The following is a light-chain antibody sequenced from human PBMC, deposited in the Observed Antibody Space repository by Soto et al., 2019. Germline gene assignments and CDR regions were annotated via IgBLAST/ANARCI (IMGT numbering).Light chain of an antibody. CDR3: QQYNNSPLA. CDR2: GAS. CDR1: QSVSSN. V-gene: IGKV3D-15*01. Sequence: IVLTQSPATLSVSPGERATLSCRASQSVSSNLAWYQQKPGQAPRLLISGASTMDTGVPARFGGSGSGKEFHLTITHLQTEDFEVYCCQQYNNSPLAFGPGTRLEIK. J-gene: IGKJ5*01.